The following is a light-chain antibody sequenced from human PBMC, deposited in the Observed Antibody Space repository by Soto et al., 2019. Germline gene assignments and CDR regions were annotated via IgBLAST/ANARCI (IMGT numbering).Light chain of an antibody. V-gene: IGKV3-15*01. Sequence: EVVMTQSPATLSVSPGDRATLSCRASQSVDTNVAWYQQKPGQAPRLLVYGASTRATGIPARFTGFGSGTDFTLTISGLQSDDFAVYYCQQYYNWPPYTFGQGTKLQIK. CDR2: GAS. J-gene: IGKJ2*01. CDR1: QSVDTN. CDR3: QQYYNWPPYT.